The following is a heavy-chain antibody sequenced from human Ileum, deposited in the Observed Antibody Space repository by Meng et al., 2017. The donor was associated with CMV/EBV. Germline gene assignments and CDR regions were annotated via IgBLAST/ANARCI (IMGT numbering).Heavy chain of an antibody. V-gene: IGHV1-46*01. CDR2: INPSGGST. CDR1: GYTFTSYY. J-gene: IGHJ6*02. Sequence: ASVKVSCKASGYTFTSYYMHWVRQAPGQGLEWMGIINPSGGSTSYAQKFQGRVTMTRDTSTSTVYMELSSLRSEDTAVYYCASSDYVDTAMVSSYYYYYGMDVWGQGTTVTVSS. CDR3: ASSDYVDTAMVSSYYYYYGMDV. D-gene: IGHD5-18*01.